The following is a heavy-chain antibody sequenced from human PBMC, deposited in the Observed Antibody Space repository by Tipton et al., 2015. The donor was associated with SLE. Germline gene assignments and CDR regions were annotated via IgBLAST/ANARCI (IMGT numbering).Heavy chain of an antibody. V-gene: IGHV4-39*07. Sequence: TLSLTCTVSVASINSSSYYWAWIRQPPGKGLEWIGSVFYSGTTYYNPSLKSRVTISLDTSKNQFSLKVNSVTAADTAVYYCASLLWCGWPFDHWGQGTLVTVSS. CDR3: ASLLWCGWPFDH. J-gene: IGHJ4*02. CDR1: VASINSSSYY. CDR2: VFYSGTT. D-gene: IGHD6-19*01.